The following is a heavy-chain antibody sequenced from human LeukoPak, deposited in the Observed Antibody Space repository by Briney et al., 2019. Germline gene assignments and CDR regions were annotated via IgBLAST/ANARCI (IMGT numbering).Heavy chain of an antibody. CDR3: AREGGTAMEGVVYLDY. Sequence: SVKVSCKASGGTFSSYAISWVRQAPGQGLEWMGGIIPIFGTANYAQKFQGRVTITADKSTSTAYMELSSLRSEDTAVYYCAREGGTAMEGVVYLDYWGQGTLVTVSS. CDR2: IIPIFGTA. D-gene: IGHD5-18*01. V-gene: IGHV1-69*06. J-gene: IGHJ4*02. CDR1: GGTFSSYA.